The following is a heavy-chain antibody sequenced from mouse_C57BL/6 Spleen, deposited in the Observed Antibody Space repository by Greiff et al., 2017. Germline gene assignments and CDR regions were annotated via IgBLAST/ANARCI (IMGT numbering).Heavy chain of an antibody. J-gene: IGHJ1*03. CDR1: GFTFSSYA. CDR3: ATYYGSRYFDV. V-gene: IGHV5-4*03. D-gene: IGHD1-1*01. CDR2: ISDGGSYT. Sequence: DVKLVESGGGLVKPGGSLKLSCAASGFTFSSYAMSWVRQTPEKRLEWVATISDGGSYTYYPDNVKGRFTISRDNAKNNLYLQMSHLKSEDTAMYYCATYYGSRYFDVWGTGTTVTVSS.